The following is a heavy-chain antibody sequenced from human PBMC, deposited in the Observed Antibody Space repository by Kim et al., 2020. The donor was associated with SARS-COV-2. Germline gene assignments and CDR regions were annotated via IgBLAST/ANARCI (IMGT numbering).Heavy chain of an antibody. Sequence: TYNTPYRRSPVPLSVDTSKNPFSMKLSSVTAADTAVYYCAREVRGVAFDYWGQGTLVTVSS. D-gene: IGHD3-10*01. CDR3: AREVRGVAFDY. V-gene: IGHV4-39*02. CDR2: T. J-gene: IGHJ4*02.